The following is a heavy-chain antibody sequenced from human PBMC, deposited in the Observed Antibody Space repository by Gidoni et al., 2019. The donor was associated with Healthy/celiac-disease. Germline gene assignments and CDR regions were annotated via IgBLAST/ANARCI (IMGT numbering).Heavy chain of an antibody. V-gene: IGHV2-5*02. CDR2: IYWDDDK. CDR1: GFSLSTSGVG. D-gene: IGHD5-18*01. J-gene: IGHJ4*02. CDR3: ALARIYSYGHRDFDY. Sequence: QITLKESGPTLVKPTQPLTLTCTFSGFSLSTSGVGVGWIRQPPGKALEWLALIYWDDDKRYSPSLKSRLTITKDTSKNQVVLTMTNMDPVDTATYYCALARIYSYGHRDFDYWGQGTLVTVSS.